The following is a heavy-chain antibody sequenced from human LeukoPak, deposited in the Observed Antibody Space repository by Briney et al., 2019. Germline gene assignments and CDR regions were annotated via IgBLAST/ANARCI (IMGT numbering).Heavy chain of an antibody. CDR3: ARDGTALEYFQH. V-gene: IGHV4-59*12. J-gene: IGHJ1*01. Sequence: SETLSLTCTVSGGSISNYYWGWIRQPPGRGLEWIGYIYYSGSTNYNPSLKSRVTISVDTSKNQFSLKLNSVTAADTAVYYCARDGTALEYFQHWGQGTLVTVSS. CDR2: IYYSGST. D-gene: IGHD5-18*01. CDR1: GGSISNYY.